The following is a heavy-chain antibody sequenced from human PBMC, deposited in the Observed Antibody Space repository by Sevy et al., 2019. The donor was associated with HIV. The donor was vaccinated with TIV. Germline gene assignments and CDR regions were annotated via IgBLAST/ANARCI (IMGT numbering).Heavy chain of an antibody. Sequence: WETLSLTCTVSGGSITSTTHYWGWIPQPPGKGLDSFGSVYYSGASHYNTSLTCRFTIAVDTSKNHFSLILTTVTAADTAVYYCAKQRRGRGIDYWGQGALVTVSS. V-gene: IGHV4-39*01. D-gene: IGHD3-10*01. CDR3: AKQRRGRGIDY. CDR2: VYYSGAS. CDR1: GGSITSTTHY. J-gene: IGHJ4*02.